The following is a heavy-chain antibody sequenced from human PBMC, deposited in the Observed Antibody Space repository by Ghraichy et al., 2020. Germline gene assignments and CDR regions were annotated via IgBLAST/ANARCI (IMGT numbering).Heavy chain of an antibody. D-gene: IGHD3-22*01. CDR2: ISYDGSNK. CDR3: AKERDSSGYYSFRGDYYGMDG. CDR1: GFTFRSYG. Sequence: GSLRLSCAASGFTFRSYGMHWVRQAPGKGLEWVAVISYDGSNKVYGDSVKGRFTISRDNSKNTLYLQMNSLRAEDTAIYYCAKERDSSGYYSFRGDYYGMDGWGQGTTVTVSS. V-gene: IGHV3-30*18. J-gene: IGHJ6*02.